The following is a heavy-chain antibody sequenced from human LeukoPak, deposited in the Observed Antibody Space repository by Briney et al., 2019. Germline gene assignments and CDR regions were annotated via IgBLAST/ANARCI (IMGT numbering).Heavy chain of an antibody. CDR1: GDSISSTNW. D-gene: IGHD4-17*01. CDR3: ARGYGPGY. J-gene: IGHJ4*02. Sequence: PSGTLSLTCAVSGDSISSTNWWNWVRQPPGKGLEWIGEIDHRGNTNYNPSLKSRATISVDRSKNQFSLQLTSVTAADTAVYYCARGYGPGYWGRGTLVTVSA. V-gene: IGHV4-4*02. CDR2: IDHRGNT.